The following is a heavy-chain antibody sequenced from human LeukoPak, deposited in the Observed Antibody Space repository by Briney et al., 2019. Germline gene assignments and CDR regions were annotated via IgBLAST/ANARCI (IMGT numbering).Heavy chain of an antibody. J-gene: IGHJ5*02. V-gene: IGHV1-8*01. CDR3: ARAGSGWQNWFDP. CDR1: GYTFTSYD. D-gene: IGHD6-19*01. CDR2: MNPNSGNT. Sequence: ASVTVSCKASGYTFTSYDINWVRQATGQGLAWMGWMNPNSGNTGYAQKFQGRVTMTRNTSISTAYMELSSLRSEDTAVYYCARAGSGWQNWFDPWGQGTLVTVSS.